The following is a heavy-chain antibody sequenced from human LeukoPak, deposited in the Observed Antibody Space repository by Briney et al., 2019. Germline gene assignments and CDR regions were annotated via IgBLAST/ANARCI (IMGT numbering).Heavy chain of an antibody. J-gene: IGHJ3*01. CDR2: ILGGGGT. Sequence: GGSLRLSCAASGLIFHNYALVWIRRAPGKGPEWVSAILGGGGTFYADAVKGRFTISRDNSKNTLYLQMNSLRAEDTATYYCGQDPNGNYIGAFDFWGRGTMVTISS. CDR3: GQDPNGNYIGAFDF. V-gene: IGHV3-23*01. D-gene: IGHD4-17*01. CDR1: GLIFHNYA.